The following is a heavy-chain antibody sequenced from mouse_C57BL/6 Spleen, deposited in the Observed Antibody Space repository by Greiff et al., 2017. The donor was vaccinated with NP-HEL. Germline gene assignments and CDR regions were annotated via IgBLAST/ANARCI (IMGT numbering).Heavy chain of an antibody. CDR1: GFNIKNTY. CDR2: IDPANGNT. Sequence: VQLQQSVAELVRPGASVKLSCTASGFNIKNTYMHWVKQRSEQGLEWIGRIDPANGNTKYAPKFQGKATITADTSSNTAYLQLSSLTSEDTAIYYCARSEYYGSSYRENYAMDYWGQGTSVTVSS. J-gene: IGHJ4*01. V-gene: IGHV14-3*01. D-gene: IGHD1-1*01. CDR3: ARSEYYGSSYRENYAMDY.